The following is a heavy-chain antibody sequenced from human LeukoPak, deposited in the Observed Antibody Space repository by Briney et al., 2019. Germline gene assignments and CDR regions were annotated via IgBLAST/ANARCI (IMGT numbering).Heavy chain of an antibody. Sequence: GASVKVSCTVSGYTLTGLSMHSVRQAPGKGLEWMGGFDPEDGETVYAQKFQGRVTMNEDTSTDTAYMELSSLRSEDTAVYYCATDRPPQYIEYGGSYNDAFDIWGQGTMVTVSS. CDR1: GYTLTGLS. CDR3: ATDRPPQYIEYGGSYNDAFDI. J-gene: IGHJ3*02. V-gene: IGHV1-24*01. D-gene: IGHD1-26*01. CDR2: FDPEDGET.